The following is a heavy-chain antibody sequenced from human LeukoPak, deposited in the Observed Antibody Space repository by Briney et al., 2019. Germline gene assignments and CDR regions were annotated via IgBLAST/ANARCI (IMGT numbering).Heavy chain of an antibody. CDR3: ARGASGYDPVDY. CDR1: GYTFTSHG. V-gene: IGHV1-18*01. D-gene: IGHD5-12*01. CDR2: ISAYNGHT. Sequence: ASVKVSCEASGYTFTSHGISWVRQAPGQGLEWMGWISAYNGHTNYAQKLQGRVTMTADTSTSTAYMELRSLRSDDTAVYYCARGASGYDPVDYWGQGTLVTVSS. J-gene: IGHJ4*02.